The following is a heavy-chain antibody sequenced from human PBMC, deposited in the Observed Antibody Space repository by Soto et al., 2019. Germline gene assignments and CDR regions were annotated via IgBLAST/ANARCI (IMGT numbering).Heavy chain of an antibody. V-gene: IGHV1-69*01. CDR2: IIPIFGTA. CDR3: ARDLEMATIRGGYSFDY. D-gene: IGHD5-12*01. J-gene: IGHJ4*02. Sequence: QVQLVQSGAEVKKPGSSVKVSCKASGGTFSSYAISWVRQAPGQGLEWMGGIIPIFGTANYAQKFQGRVTITADESTITAYMELSSLRSEDTAVYYCARDLEMATIRGGYSFDYWGQGTLVTVSS. CDR1: GGTFSSYA.